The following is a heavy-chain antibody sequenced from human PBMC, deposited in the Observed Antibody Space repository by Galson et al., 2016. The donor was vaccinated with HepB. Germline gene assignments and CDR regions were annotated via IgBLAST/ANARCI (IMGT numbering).Heavy chain of an antibody. Sequence: LRLSCAASGFTFNNYAMSWVRQAPGKGLEWVSSFSGLVGTTYYADSVRGRFTISRDNSKNTLFLQMNSLRVEDTALYYCAKADRRSYPRYFDSWGQGTLVTVSS. J-gene: IGHJ4*02. CDR1: GFTFNNYA. V-gene: IGHV3-23*01. CDR2: FSGLVGTT. CDR3: AKADRRSYPRYFDS.